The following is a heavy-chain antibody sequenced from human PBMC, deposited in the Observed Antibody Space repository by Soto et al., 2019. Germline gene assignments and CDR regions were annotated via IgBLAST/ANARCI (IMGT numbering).Heavy chain of an antibody. CDR2: ISSSSSYI. V-gene: IGHV3-21*01. Sequence: PGGSLRLSCAASGFTFSSYSMNWVRQAPGKGLEWVSSISSSSSYIYYADSVKGRFTISRDNAKNSLYLQMNSLGAEDTAVYYCARDPFSDAFDIWGQGTMVTVSS. CDR1: GFTFSSYS. CDR3: ARDPFSDAFDI. J-gene: IGHJ3*02. D-gene: IGHD3-3*02.